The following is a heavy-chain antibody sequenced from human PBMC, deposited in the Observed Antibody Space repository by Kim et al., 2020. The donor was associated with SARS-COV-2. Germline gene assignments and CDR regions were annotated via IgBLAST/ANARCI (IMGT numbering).Heavy chain of an antibody. V-gene: IGHV5-10-1*01. D-gene: IGHD6-6*01. J-gene: IGHJ5*02. CDR3: ARRRQLPTGRFDP. Sequence: NYSPSFQGHVTIAADKSISTAYLQWSSLKASDTAMYYCARRRQLPTGRFDPWGQGTLVTVSS.